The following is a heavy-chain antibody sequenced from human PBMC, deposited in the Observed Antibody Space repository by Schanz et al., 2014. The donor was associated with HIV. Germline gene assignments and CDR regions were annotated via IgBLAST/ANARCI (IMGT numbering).Heavy chain of an antibody. CDR3: AKDPNDREKAFDY. D-gene: IGHD3-22*01. CDR1: GFTFSRSA. Sequence: VQLLESGGGLVQPGGSLRLSCTVSGFTFSRSAMTWVRQAPGKGLEWVALISYDGSNKYYSDSVKGRFTISRDNSRNTLYLEMNSLRAEDTAVYYCAKDPNDREKAFDYWGQGTLVTVSS. CDR2: ISYDGSNK. J-gene: IGHJ4*02. V-gene: IGHV3-30*18.